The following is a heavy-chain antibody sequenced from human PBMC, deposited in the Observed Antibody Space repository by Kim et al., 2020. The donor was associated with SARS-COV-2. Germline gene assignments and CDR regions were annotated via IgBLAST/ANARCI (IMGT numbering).Heavy chain of an antibody. V-gene: IGHV3-7*01. D-gene: IGHD6-25*01. J-gene: IGHJ4*02. CDR2: INQDGGDK. CDR1: GFTFSSYF. CDR3: ARTTSSGGTY. Sequence: GGSLRLSCAASGFTFSSYFMTWFRQAPGKGLEWVADINQDGGDKYYGDSVKGRFTVSRDNAKNSLFLQMNILRADDTALYFCARTTSSGGTYWGQGTRVT.